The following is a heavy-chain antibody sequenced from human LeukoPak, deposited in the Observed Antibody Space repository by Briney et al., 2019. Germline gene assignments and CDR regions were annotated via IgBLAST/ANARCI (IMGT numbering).Heavy chain of an antibody. CDR2: IRYDGSNK. Sequence: AGGSLRLSCAASGFTFSSYGIHWVRQAPGKGLEWVAFIRYDGSNKYYADSVKGRFTISRDNSKNTLYLQMNSLRAEDTAVYYCAKDLKSLYDSSGYYSLDYWGQGTLITVSS. D-gene: IGHD3-22*01. V-gene: IGHV3-30*02. J-gene: IGHJ4*02. CDR1: GFTFSSYG. CDR3: AKDLKSLYDSSGYYSLDY.